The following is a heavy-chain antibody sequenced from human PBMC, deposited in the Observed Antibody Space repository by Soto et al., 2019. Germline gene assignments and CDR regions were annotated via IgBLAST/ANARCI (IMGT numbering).Heavy chain of an antibody. V-gene: IGHV4-59*01. CDR2: IYYSGST. Sequence: SETLSLTCTVSGGSISSYYWSWIRQPPGKGLEWIGYIYYSGSTNYNPSLKSRVTISVDTSKNQFSLKLSSVTAADTAVYYCARGVAYGDYWFDPWGQGTLVTVYS. CDR1: GGSISSYY. CDR3: ARGVAYGDYWFDP. D-gene: IGHD4-17*01. J-gene: IGHJ5*02.